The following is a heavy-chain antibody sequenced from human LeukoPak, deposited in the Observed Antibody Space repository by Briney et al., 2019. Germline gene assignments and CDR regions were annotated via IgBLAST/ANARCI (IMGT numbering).Heavy chain of an antibody. CDR1: GFTFSSYA. D-gene: IGHD6-13*01. V-gene: IGHV3-30-3*01. CDR3: ARGLRIGAARTHFDY. Sequence: PGGSLRLSCAASGFTFSSYAMHWVRQAPGKGLEWVTVISYDGSNKYYADSVKGRFTISRDNSKNTLYLQMNSLRAEDTAVYYCARGLRIGAARTHFDYWGQGTLVTVSS. J-gene: IGHJ4*02. CDR2: ISYDGSNK.